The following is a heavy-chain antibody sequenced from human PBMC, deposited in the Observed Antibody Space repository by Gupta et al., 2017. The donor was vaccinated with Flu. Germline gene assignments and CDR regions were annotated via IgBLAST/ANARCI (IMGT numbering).Heavy chain of an antibody. CDR3: AADGGNSVWDF. Sequence: SFSGYYWTGIRQPPGKGLEWIGEIYQSGRTNDNPSLCSRVTIPADTSKTQFSVEMMSVSAADTAVYYSAADGGNSVWDFWGQGTMVTVSS. V-gene: IGHV4-34*13. CDR2: IYQSGRT. CDR1: SFSGYY. J-gene: IGHJ4*02. D-gene: IGHD3-16*01.